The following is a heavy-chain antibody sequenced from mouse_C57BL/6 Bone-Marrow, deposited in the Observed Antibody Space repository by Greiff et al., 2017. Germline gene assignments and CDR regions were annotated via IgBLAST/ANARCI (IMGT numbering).Heavy chain of an antibody. CDR2: IYPRDGST. D-gene: IGHD1-1*01. J-gene: IGHJ1*03. Sequence: LQESGPELVKPGASVKLSCKASGYTFTSYDINWVKQRPGQGLEWIGWIYPRDGSTKYNEKFKGKATLTVDTSSSTAYMELPSLTSEDSAVYFGASLEFDASSGDWYFDVGGTGTTVTVSS. CDR1: GYTFTSYD. CDR3: ASLEFDASSGDWYFDV. V-gene: IGHV1-85*01.